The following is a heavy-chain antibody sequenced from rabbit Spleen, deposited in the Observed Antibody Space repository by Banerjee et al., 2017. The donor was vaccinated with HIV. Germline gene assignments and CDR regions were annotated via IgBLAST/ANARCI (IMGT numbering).Heavy chain of an antibody. D-gene: IGHD8-1*01. CDR2: IDSGSSGFT. CDR1: GVSFSSSSY. CDR3: ARDTGTSFSSYGMDL. V-gene: IGHV1S45*01. J-gene: IGHJ6*01. Sequence: QEQLEESGGDLVKPEGSLTLTCTASGVSFSSSSYMCWVRQAPGKGLEWIACIDSGSSGFTYFATWAKGRFTCSKTSSTTVTLQMTSLTAADTATYFCARDTGTSFSSYGMDLWGPGTLVTVS.